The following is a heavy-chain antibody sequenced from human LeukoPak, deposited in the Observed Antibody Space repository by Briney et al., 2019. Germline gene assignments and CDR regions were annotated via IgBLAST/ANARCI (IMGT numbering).Heavy chain of an antibody. D-gene: IGHD3-10*01. CDR2: ISAYNSAYNGNT. CDR3: AREYGSGSYTGIDY. CDR1: GYTFTGYY. J-gene: IGHJ4*02. V-gene: IGHV1-18*04. Sequence: ASVKVSCKASGYTFTGYYMHWVRQAPGQGLEWMGWISAYNSAYNGNTHYAQKLQGRVTMTTDTSTNTGYMELRSLRSDDTAVYYCAREYGSGSYTGIDYWGQGTLVTVSS.